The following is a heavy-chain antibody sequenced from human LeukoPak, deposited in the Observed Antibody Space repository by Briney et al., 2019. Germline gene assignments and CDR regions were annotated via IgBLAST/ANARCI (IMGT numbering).Heavy chain of an antibody. V-gene: IGHV1-2*02. J-gene: IGHJ4*02. CDR1: GYTFTGYH. CDR3: ARVLYCSGGSCYPADY. Sequence: ASVKVSCKASGYTFTGYHMHWVRQAPGQGLEWMGWINPNSGGTNYAQKFQGRVTMTRDTSISTAYMELSRLRSDDTAVYYCARVLYCSGGSCYPADYWGQGTLVTVSS. CDR2: INPNSGGT. D-gene: IGHD2-15*01.